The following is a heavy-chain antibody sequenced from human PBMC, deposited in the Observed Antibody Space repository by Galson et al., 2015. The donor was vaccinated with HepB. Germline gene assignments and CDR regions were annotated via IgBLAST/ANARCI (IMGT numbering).Heavy chain of an antibody. CDR2: ITPIFGAA. V-gene: IGHV1-69*13. Sequence: SVKVSCKASGGIFSNYAISWVRQAPGQGLEWMGGITPIFGAADYAQKFQGRLRIIADESTTTAYMELSSLRSEDTAVYYCARARQDNLLRRKRVDASDIWGQGTLVIVSS. J-gene: IGHJ3*02. CDR1: GGIFSNYA. CDR3: ARARQDNLLRRKRVDASDI. D-gene: IGHD2-15*01.